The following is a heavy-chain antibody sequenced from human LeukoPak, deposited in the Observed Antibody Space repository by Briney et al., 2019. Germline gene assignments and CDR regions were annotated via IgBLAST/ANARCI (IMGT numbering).Heavy chain of an antibody. V-gene: IGHV1-8*01. Sequence: ASVKVSCKASGYTFTSYDINWVRQATGQGLEWMGYVKPNSGNTGYAQKFQGRITVTRDASISTAYKELSSLRSEDTAVYFCARVSRDLSAFDIWGQGTMVTVSS. D-gene: IGHD3-16*02. CDR2: VKPNSGNT. CDR1: GYTFTSYD. CDR3: ARVSRDLSAFDI. J-gene: IGHJ3*02.